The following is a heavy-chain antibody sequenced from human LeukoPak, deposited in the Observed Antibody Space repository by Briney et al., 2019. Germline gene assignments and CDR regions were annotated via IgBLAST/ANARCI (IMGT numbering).Heavy chain of an antibody. D-gene: IGHD3-22*01. Sequence: SETLSLTCTVSGYSISSGYYWGWIRQPPGRGLEWIGSIYHSGSTYYNPSPKSRVTISVDTFKNQFSLKLSSVTAADTAVYYCARDTYYYDSSGYSGGDYWGQGTLVTVSS. CDR3: ARDTYYYDSSGYSGGDY. CDR2: IYHSGST. V-gene: IGHV4-38-2*02. CDR1: GYSISSGYY. J-gene: IGHJ4*02.